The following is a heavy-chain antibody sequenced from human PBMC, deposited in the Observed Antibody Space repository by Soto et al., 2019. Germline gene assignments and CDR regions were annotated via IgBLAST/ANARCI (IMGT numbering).Heavy chain of an antibody. CDR2: IFSSATT. CDR1: GDSISSGNKY. CDR3: ARVPSPFDYYYAMDV. V-gene: IGHV4-30-4*01. J-gene: IGHJ6*02. Sequence: PSETLSLTCTVSGDSISSGNKYWSWIRQPPGKGLEWIGYIFSSATTYYNPSPKSRLTMSLDTSENQFSLKLNSLTDADTAVYYCARVPSPFDYYYAMDVWGQGTTVTVS. D-gene: IGHD3-16*01.